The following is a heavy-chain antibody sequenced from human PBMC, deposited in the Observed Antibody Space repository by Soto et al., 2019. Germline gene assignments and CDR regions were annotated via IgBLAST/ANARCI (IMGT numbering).Heavy chain of an antibody. CDR3: AKDSADYGDLGLFDY. J-gene: IGHJ4*02. D-gene: IGHD4-17*01. V-gene: IGHV3-23*01. Sequence: EVQLLESGGGLVQPGGSLRLSCAASGFTFSSYAMSWVRQAPGKGLEWVSAISGSGGSTYYADSVKGRLTISRDNSKNTLYLQMNSLRAEDTAVYYCAKDSADYGDLGLFDYWGQGTLVTVSS. CDR2: ISGSGGST. CDR1: GFTFSSYA.